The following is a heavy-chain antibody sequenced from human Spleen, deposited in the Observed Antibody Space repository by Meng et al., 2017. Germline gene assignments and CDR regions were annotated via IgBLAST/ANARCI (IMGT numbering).Heavy chain of an antibody. Sequence: QVEHQQWGVGLLKPSETLSLTCAVYGGSFSGYYWSWIRQPPGKGLEWIGEINHSGSTNYNTSLKSRVTISVDTSKNQFSLKLSSVTAADTAVYYCARGKSYSSSWYVWRDWFDPWGQGTLVTVSS. V-gene: IGHV4-34*01. J-gene: IGHJ5*02. CDR3: ARGKSYSSSWYVWRDWFDP. CDR1: GGSFSGYY. D-gene: IGHD6-13*01. CDR2: INHSGST.